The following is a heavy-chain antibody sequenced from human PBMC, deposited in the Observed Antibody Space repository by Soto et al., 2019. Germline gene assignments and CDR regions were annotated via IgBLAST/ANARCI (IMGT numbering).Heavy chain of an antibody. CDR1: GFTFSSYA. Sequence: GGSLRLSCAASGFTFSSYAMSWVRQAPGKGLEWVSAISGSGGSTYYADSVKGRFTISRDNSKNTLYLQMNSLRAEDTAVYYCADSTAPPSIMITFGEVIPGYWGQGTLVTVSS. CDR3: ADSTAPPSIMITFGEVIPGY. V-gene: IGHV3-23*01. CDR2: ISGSGGST. D-gene: IGHD3-16*02. J-gene: IGHJ4*02.